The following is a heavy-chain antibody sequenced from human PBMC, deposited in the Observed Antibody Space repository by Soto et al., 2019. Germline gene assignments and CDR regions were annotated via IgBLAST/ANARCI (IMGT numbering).Heavy chain of an antibody. CDR3: AKDRNYPRDYFHY. CDR2: ISANGQGI. CDR1: GFTFSSYA. D-gene: IGHD1-7*01. J-gene: IGHJ4*02. V-gene: IGHV3-23*01. Sequence: GGSLRLSCAASGFTFSSYALSWVRQAPGKGLEWASAISANGQGIYYADSVRGRFTISRDNSKNTIFLHMDSLRAEDTAVYYCAKDRNYPRDYFHYWGQGTLVTVSS.